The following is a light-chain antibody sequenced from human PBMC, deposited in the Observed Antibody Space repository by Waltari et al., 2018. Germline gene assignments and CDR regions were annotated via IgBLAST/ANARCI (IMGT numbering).Light chain of an antibody. CDR3: QQYYTSPYT. V-gene: IGKV4-1*01. J-gene: IGKJ2*01. CDR2: WAS. CDR1: QTVLYSSNNKNY. Sequence: DIVMTQSPDSLAVSLGESATINCTSSQTVLYSSNNKNYLAWYKQKPGQPPKLVIYWASTRESGVPDRFSASGSGTDFNFTISSLQAEDVAVYYCQQYYTSPYTFAQGTKLEI.